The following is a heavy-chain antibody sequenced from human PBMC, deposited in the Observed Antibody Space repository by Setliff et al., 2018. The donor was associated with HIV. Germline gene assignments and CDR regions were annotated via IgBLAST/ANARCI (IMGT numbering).Heavy chain of an antibody. CDR1: GDSISSYS. J-gene: IGHJ5*01. CDR3: ARRVLQDSTITSSNWFDS. D-gene: IGHD2-2*01. CDR2: VYASGET. Sequence: PSETLSLTCTVSGDSISSYSWNWIRQPPGRGLEWIGYVYASGETNYNPSLKSRVTVSTDTSRNQFFLNLNYATAADTAVYFCARRVLQDSTITSSNWFDSWSQGTLVTVSS. V-gene: IGHV4-4*09.